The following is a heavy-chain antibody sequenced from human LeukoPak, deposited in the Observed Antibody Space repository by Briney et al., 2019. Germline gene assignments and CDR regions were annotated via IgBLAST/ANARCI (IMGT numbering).Heavy chain of an antibody. CDR1: GGSISGYH. J-gene: IGHJ3*02. Sequence: SETLSLTCTVSGGSISGYHWGWIRQPPGKGLEWTGYIYYSGSTYYNPSLKSRVTISVDTSKNQFSLKLSSVTAADTAVYYCVRPNSGSYYDAFDIWGQGTMVTVSS. D-gene: IGHD1-26*01. V-gene: IGHV4-59*08. CDR2: IYYSGST. CDR3: VRPNSGSYYDAFDI.